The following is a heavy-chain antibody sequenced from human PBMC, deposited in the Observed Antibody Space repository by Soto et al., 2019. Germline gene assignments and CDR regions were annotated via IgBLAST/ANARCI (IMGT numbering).Heavy chain of an antibody. V-gene: IGHV3-33*05. D-gene: IGHD2-15*01. J-gene: IGHJ4*02. CDR1: GFTFSSYG. CDR3: ARDGYCSGGSCYSVPVFDY. CDR2: ISYDGSNK. Sequence: GGSLRLSCAASGFTFSSYGMHWVRQAPGKGLEWVAAISYDGSNKYYADSVKGRFTISRDNSKNTLYLQMNSLRAEDTAVYYSARDGYCSGGSCYSVPVFDYWGQGTLVTVS.